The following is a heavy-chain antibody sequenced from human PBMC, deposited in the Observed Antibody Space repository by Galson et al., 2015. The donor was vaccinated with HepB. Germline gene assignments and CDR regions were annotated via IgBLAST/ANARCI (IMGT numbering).Heavy chain of an antibody. CDR3: AIGGFGELFPDY. V-gene: IGHV3-23*01. D-gene: IGHD3-10*01. CDR1: GFTFSSYA. CDR2: ISGSGGST. Sequence: SLRLSCAASGFTFSSYAMSWVRQAPGKGLEWVSAISGSGGSTYYADSVKGRFTISRDNSKNTLYLQMNSLRAEDTAVYYCAIGGFGELFPDYWGQGTLVTVSS. J-gene: IGHJ4*02.